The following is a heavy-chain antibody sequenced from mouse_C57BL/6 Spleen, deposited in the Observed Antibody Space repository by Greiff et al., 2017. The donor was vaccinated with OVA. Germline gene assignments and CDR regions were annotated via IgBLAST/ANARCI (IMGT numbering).Heavy chain of an antibody. J-gene: IGHJ1*03. V-gene: IGHV1-42*01. D-gene: IGHD2-5*01. CDR2: INPSTGGT. CDR1: GYSFTGYY. Sequence: VQLQQSGPELVKPGASVKISCKASGYSFTGYYMNWVKQSPEKSLEWIGEINPSTGGTTYNQKFKAKATLTVDKSSSTAYMQLKSLTSEDSAVYYCARGDSNYPYWYCDVWGTGTTVTVSS. CDR3: ARGDSNYPYWYCDV.